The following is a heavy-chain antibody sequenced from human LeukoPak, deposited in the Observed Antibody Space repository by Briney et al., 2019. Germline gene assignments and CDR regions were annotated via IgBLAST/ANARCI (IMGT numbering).Heavy chain of an antibody. V-gene: IGHV1-69*04. J-gene: IGHJ5*02. Sequence: SVKVSCKASGGTFSSYAISWVRQAPGQGLEWMGRIIPILGIANYAQKFQGRVTITADKFTSTAYMELSSLRSEDTAVYYCARVYGNWFDPWGQGTLVTVSS. D-gene: IGHD2-2*02. CDR2: IIPILGIA. CDR1: GGTFSSYA. CDR3: ARVYGNWFDP.